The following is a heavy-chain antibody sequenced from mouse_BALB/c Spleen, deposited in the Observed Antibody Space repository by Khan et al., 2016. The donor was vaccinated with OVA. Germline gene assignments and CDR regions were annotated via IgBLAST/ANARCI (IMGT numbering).Heavy chain of an antibody. D-gene: IGHD2-1*01. Sequence: EVELVESGGVLLEPGGSLKLSCAASAFTFSSFVMSWVRQTPEKRLEWVATISSAATYTYYPDSVKGRFTISRDNAKNTLYLQMNSLRSDDTAIYYCANGNYGWFAYWGQGTLVTVST. J-gene: IGHJ3*01. CDR1: AFTFSSFV. CDR3: ANGNYGWFAY. V-gene: IGHV5-9-1*01. CDR2: ISSAATYT.